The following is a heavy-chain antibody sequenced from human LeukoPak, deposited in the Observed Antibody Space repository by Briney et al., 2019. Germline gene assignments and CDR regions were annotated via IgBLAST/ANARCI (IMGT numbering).Heavy chain of an antibody. CDR1: GFTLSSFD. CDR3: ARADCSGSTCYLRHSWFDP. Sequence: KPGRSLRLSCAASGFTLSSFDMNSVRQAPGNGLEWVSSISTSSRYIYYRDSVKGRFTNSRDAAKNALYLQMNSLPVEDTAVYYCARADCSGSTCYLRHSWFDPWGQGTLVTVSS. D-gene: IGHD2-2*01. V-gene: IGHV3-21*06. CDR2: ISTSSRYI. J-gene: IGHJ5*02.